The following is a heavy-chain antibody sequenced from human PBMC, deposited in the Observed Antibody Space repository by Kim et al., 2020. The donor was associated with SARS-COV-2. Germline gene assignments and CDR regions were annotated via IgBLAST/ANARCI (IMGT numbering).Heavy chain of an antibody. J-gene: IGHJ4*02. CDR1: GGSISSSSYY. CDR2: IYYSGST. Sequence: SETLSLTCTVSGGSISSSSYYWGWIRQPPGKGLEWVGSIYYSGSTYYNPSLKSRVTIFVDMSKNPFSLKLSSVTAADTVVYYCARLGYYDSSGPQYWCQG. CDR3: ARLGYYDSSGPQY. D-gene: IGHD3-22*01. V-gene: IGHV4-39*01.